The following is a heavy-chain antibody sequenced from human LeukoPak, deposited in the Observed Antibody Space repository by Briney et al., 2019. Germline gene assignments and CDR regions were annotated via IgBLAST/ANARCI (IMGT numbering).Heavy chain of an antibody. CDR3: ARSRYDSGTYALEE. J-gene: IGHJ4*02. Sequence: SETLSLTCSVSGGSVSSPTYYWGWIRQPPGKGLEWIGSISYGGSTYYNPSLKSRLTISVDTSKNQFSLELSSVTAADTAVYFCARSRYDSGTYALEEWGQGTLVTVSS. V-gene: IGHV4-39*01. D-gene: IGHD3-10*01. CDR1: GGSVSSPTYY. CDR2: ISYGGST.